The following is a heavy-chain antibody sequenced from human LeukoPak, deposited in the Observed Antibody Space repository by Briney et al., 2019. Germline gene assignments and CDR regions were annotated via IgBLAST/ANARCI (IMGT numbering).Heavy chain of an antibody. CDR2: IFHSGSI. Sequence: SETLSLTCSVSGYSITSGYYWGWVRQSPGRGLEWIGTIFHSGSIYYNPSLKSRVTLSVDTSKNQFSLRLNSLTAADTALYYRARMGVSYYYDSSTYFPVAFDVWGQGTTVVVS. V-gene: IGHV4-38-2*01. CDR1: GYSITSGYY. J-gene: IGHJ3*01. D-gene: IGHD3-22*01. CDR3: ARMGVSYYYDSSTYFPVAFDV.